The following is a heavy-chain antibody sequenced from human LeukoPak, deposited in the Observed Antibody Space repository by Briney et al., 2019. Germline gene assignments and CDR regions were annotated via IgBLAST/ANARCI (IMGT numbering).Heavy chain of an antibody. CDR2: IRYDGSNK. Sequence: GGTLRLSCAASGFTFSTYGMHWVRQAPGKGLEWVTFIRYDGSNKYYADSVKGRFTISRDNSKNTLYLRMNSLRAEDTAVYYCXRRAAALDAFDIWGQGTMVTASS. J-gene: IGHJ3*02. CDR3: XRRAAALDAFDI. CDR1: GFTFSTYG. D-gene: IGHD6-13*01. V-gene: IGHV3-30*02.